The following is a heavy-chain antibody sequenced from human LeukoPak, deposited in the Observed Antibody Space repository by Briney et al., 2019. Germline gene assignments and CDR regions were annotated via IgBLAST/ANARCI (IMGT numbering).Heavy chain of an antibody. CDR1: RGTFSSYA. CDR2: IIPIFGTA. Sequence: SVKVSCKASRGTFSSYAISWLRQAPGQGLEWIGGIIPIFGTANYAQKFQGRVTITADESTSTAYMELSSLRSEDTAVYYCAAECSSTSCRPPPDYYYYYYGMDVWGKGTTVTVSS. CDR3: AAECSSTSCRPPPDYYYYYYGMDV. V-gene: IGHV1-69*01. J-gene: IGHJ6*04. D-gene: IGHD2-2*01.